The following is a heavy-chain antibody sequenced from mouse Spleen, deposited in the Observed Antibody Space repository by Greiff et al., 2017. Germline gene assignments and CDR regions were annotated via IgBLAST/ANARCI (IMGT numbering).Heavy chain of an antibody. J-gene: IGHJ2*01. CDR1: GYTFTDYA. V-gene: IGHV1S137*01. CDR2: ISTYYGDA. Sequence: VQLQQSGAELVRPGVSVKISCKGSGYTFTDYAMHWVKQSHAKSLEWIGVISTYYGDASYNQKFKGKATMTVDKSSSTAYMELARLTSEDSAIYYCAREGYYGSSLYYFDYWGQGTTLTVSS. CDR3: AREGYYGSSLYYFDY. D-gene: IGHD1-1*01.